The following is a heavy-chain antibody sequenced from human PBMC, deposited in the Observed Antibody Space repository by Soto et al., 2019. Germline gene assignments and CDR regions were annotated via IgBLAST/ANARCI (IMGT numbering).Heavy chain of an antibody. CDR3: ARFQYSVSQYLDF. CDR2: IFPDDSET. CDR1: GYSFSTYW. J-gene: IGHJ4*02. V-gene: IGHV5-51*01. D-gene: IGHD5-18*01. Sequence: GESLKISCKGIGYSFSTYWIAWVRQMPGKGLEWMGTIFPDDSETRYSPTFQGQVTISADKSISTAYLQWRSLKASDSAIYYCARFQYSVSQYLDFWGQGTRVTVSS.